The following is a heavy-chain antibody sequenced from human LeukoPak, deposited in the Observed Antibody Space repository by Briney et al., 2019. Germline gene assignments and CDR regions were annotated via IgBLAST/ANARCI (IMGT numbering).Heavy chain of an antibody. J-gene: IGHJ4*02. CDR3: AKRPLAVAAVDY. CDR2: VSGSGGST. V-gene: IGHV3-23*01. Sequence: PGGSLRLSCAASGFTFSNYTMSWVRQAPGKGLEWVSAVSGSGGSTYYADSVKGRFTISRDNSKNMLYLQMNSLRAEDTAVYYCAKRPLAVAAVDYWGQGTLVTVSS. D-gene: IGHD6-19*01. CDR1: GFTFSNYT.